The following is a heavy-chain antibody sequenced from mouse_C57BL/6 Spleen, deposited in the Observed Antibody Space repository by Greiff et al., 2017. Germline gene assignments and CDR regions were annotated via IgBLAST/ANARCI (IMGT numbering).Heavy chain of an antibody. V-gene: IGHV1-22*01. CDR1: GYTFTDYN. Sequence: DVKLQESGPELVKPGASVKMSCKASGYTFTDYNMHWVKQSHGKSLEWIGYINPNNGGTSYNQKFKGKATLTVNKSSSTAYMELRSLTSEDSAVYYCARSGEIWYFDVWGTGTTVTVSS. J-gene: IGHJ1*03. D-gene: IGHD3-2*02. CDR3: ARSGEIWYFDV. CDR2: INPNNGGT.